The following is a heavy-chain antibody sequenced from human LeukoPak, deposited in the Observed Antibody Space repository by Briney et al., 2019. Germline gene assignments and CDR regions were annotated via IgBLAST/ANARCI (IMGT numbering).Heavy chain of an antibody. CDR2: INHSGST. V-gene: IGHV4-38-2*02. Sequence: PSETLSLTCTVSRYDINSVYYWGWIRQPPGKGLEWIGSINHSGSTYYNASLKSRVTISMDTSRNKFSLNLNSVTAADTAVYYCARAGGYYGSGSFLDYWGQGLLVTVSS. CDR1: RYDINSVYY. J-gene: IGHJ4*02. CDR3: ARAGGYYGSGSFLDY. D-gene: IGHD3-10*01.